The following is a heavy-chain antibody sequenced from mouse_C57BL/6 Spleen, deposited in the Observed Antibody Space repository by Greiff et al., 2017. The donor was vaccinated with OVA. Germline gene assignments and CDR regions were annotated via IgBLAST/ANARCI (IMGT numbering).Heavy chain of an antibody. CDR3: ARSANWPTIVPGFAY. CDR2: INPSNGGT. V-gene: IGHV1-53*01. D-gene: IGHD2-12*01. Sequence: VQLQQSGTELVKPGASVKLSCKASGYTFTSYWMHWVKQRPGQGLEWIGNINPSNGGTNYNEKFKSKATLTVDKSSSTAYMQLSSLTSEDSAVYYCARSANWPTIVPGFAYWGQGTLVTVSA. J-gene: IGHJ3*01. CDR1: GYTFTSYW.